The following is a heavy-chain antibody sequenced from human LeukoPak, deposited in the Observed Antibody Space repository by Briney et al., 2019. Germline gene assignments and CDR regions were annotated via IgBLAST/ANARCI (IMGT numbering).Heavy chain of an antibody. CDR3: ARLPRGLAYYYYGMDV. CDR1: GGSFSGYY. J-gene: IGHJ6*02. D-gene: IGHD2-15*01. V-gene: IGHV4-34*01. Sequence: SETLSPTCAVYGGSFSGYYWSWIRQPPGKGLEWIGEINHSGSTNYNPSLKSRVTISVDTSKNQFSLKLSSVTAADTAVYYCARLPRGLAYYYYGMDVWGQGTTVTVSS. CDR2: INHSGST.